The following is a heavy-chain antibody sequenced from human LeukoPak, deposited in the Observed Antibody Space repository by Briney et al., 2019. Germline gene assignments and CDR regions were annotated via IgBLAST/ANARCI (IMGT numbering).Heavy chain of an antibody. CDR3: ARDLYSSGSSASPYYYYGMDV. CDR1: GYTFTSHY. V-gene: IGHV1-46*01. J-gene: IGHJ6*02. D-gene: IGHD5-18*01. CDR2: INPSGDST. Sequence: GASVKVSCKASGYTFTSHYMHWVRQAPGQGLEWMGIINPSGDSTSYAQKFQGRVTMTRDTSTSTVYMDLSSLRSEDTAVYYCARDLYSSGSSASPYYYYGMDVWGQGTTVTVSS.